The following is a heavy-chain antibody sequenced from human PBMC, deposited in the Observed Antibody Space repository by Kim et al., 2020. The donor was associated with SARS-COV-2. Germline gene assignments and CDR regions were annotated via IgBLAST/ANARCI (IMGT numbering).Heavy chain of an antibody. Sequence: GGSLRLSCAASGFTFSSYAMSWVRQAPGKGLEWVSAISGSGGSTYYADSVKGRFTISRDNSKNTLYLQMNSLRAEDTAVYYCAKRGGSSSWYGYYYYGMDVWGQGTTVTVSS. J-gene: IGHJ6*02. CDR3: AKRGGSSSWYGYYYYGMDV. V-gene: IGHV3-23*01. CDR1: GFTFSSYA. CDR2: ISGSGGST. D-gene: IGHD6-13*01.